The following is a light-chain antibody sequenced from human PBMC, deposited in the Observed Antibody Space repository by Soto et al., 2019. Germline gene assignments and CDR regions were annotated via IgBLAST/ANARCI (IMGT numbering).Light chain of an antibody. CDR2: TAS. CDR3: QQSYSRPRT. CDR1: QSISTY. Sequence: DSQMTQSTSSLSASVGDRVTITCRASQSISTYVNWYQQKPGKAPNLLIYTASSLQSGVPSRFSGSGSGTDFTLTISSLQPEDFATYFCQQSYSRPRTFGQGTKVDI. V-gene: IGKV1-39*01. J-gene: IGKJ1*01.